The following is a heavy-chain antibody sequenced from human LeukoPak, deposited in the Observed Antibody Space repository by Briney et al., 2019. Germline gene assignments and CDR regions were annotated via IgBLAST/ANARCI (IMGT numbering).Heavy chain of an antibody. CDR2: INPNSGGT. J-gene: IGHJ5*02. D-gene: IGHD6-25*01. CDR3: ARAARSGSWFDP. Sequence: ASVKVSCKASGYTFTGYYMHWVRQAPGQGLECMGWINPNSGGTNYAQKFQGWVTMTRDTSISTAYMELSRLRSDDTAVYYCARAARSGSWFDPWGQGTLVTVSS. V-gene: IGHV1-2*04. CDR1: GYTFTGYY.